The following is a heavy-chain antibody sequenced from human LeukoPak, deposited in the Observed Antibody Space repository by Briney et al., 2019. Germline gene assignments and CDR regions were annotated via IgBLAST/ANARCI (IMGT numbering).Heavy chain of an antibody. V-gene: IGHV4-39*01. CDR3: ARCRSLYFYDSSGYDFDY. D-gene: IGHD3-22*01. J-gene: IGHJ4*02. Sequence: PSETLSLTCTVSGGSISSTTYYWAWIRQPPGKGLEWIGHVYYTGTTYYNLSLKSRVTMSVDTSKNQFSLKLDSVTAADTAVYYCARCRSLYFYDSSGYDFDYWGQGTLVTVSS. CDR2: VYYTGTT. CDR1: GGSISSTTYY.